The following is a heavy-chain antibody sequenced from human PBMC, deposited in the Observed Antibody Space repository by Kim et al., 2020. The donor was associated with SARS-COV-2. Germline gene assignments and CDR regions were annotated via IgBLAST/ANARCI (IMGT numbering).Heavy chain of an antibody. Sequence: PSVKVSCKVSGYTLTELSIHWVRQAPGKGLEWMGGFDPEDGETIYAQKFQGRVTMTEDTSTDTAYMELGSLRSEDTAVYYCATSTHHYYYDSSGYTYYFDYWGQGTLVTVSS. CDR1: GYTLTELS. CDR3: ATSTHHYYYDSSGYTYYFDY. D-gene: IGHD3-22*01. CDR2: FDPEDGET. V-gene: IGHV1-24*01. J-gene: IGHJ4*02.